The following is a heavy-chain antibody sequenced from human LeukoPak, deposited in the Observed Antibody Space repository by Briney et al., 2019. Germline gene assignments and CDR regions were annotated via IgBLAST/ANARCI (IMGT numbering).Heavy chain of an antibody. CDR1: GFTFSNYA. D-gene: IGHD2-2*01. V-gene: IGHV3-23*01. CDR2: IGAGGNNM. CDR3: AKTQVRYCTTTTCLFDY. J-gene: IGHJ4*02. Sequence: PGGSLRLSCAASGFTFSNYAMSWVLQAPGRGLEWVSAIGAGGNNMYYADSVKGRLTVSRDNSKNTLYLQMNSLRAEDTAVYYCAKTQVRYCTTTTCLFDYWGQGTLVTVSS.